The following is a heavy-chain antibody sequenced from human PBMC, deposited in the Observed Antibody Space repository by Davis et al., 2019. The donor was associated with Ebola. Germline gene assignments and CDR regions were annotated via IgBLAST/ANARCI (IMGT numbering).Heavy chain of an antibody. D-gene: IGHD5-12*01. CDR1: GFTFSSYS. J-gene: IGHJ5*02. V-gene: IGHV3-48*01. Sequence: GGSLRLSCAASGFTFSSYSMNWVRQAPGKGLEWVSYISSSSSTIYYADSVKGRFTISRDNSKNTLYLQMNSLRAEDTAVYYCARTLRGYSGSLRYNWFDPWGQGTLVTVSS. CDR3: ARTLRGYSGSLRYNWFDP. CDR2: ISSSSSTI.